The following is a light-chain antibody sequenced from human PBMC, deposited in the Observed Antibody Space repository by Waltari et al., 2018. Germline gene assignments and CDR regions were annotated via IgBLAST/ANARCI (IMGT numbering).Light chain of an antibody. CDR2: AAS. Sequence: DIQMTQSPTSLSASVGDRVTITCRASQSISSYLNWYQQKPGKAPKVLIYAASSLQSGVPSRFSGSGSGTDFTLTISSLQPEDFATYYCQQSYSIPRTFGPGTKVDIK. V-gene: IGKV1-39*01. J-gene: IGKJ3*01. CDR1: QSISSY. CDR3: QQSYSIPRT.